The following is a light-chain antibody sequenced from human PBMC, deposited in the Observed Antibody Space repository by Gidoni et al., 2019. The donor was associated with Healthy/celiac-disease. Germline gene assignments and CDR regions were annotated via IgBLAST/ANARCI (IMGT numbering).Light chain of an antibody. CDR3: QQYGSSLYT. Sequence: IVLTQSPGTLSLSPGERATLSCRARQSVSSSYLAWYQQKPGQAPRILIYGASSRATGIPDRFSGSGSGTDFTLTISRLEPEDFAVYYCQQYGSSLYTFGQGTKLEIK. CDR2: GAS. J-gene: IGKJ2*01. CDR1: QSVSSSY. V-gene: IGKV3-20*01.